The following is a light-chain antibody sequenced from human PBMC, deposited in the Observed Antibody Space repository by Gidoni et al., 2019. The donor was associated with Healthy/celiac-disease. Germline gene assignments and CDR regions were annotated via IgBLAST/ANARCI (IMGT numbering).Light chain of an antibody. CDR1: TGAVTSGYY. V-gene: IGLV7-43*01. CDR3: RLYYGGAQLGV. Sequence: TVSTQEPSLTVSPGGTVTLTCASSTGAVTSGYYPNWFPQKPGQAPRALIYSTGNKRSWTPARFSGSLLGGKAALTLTGVQPEDEAEYYCRLYYGGAQLGVFGGGTKLTVL. J-gene: IGLJ3*02. CDR2: STG.